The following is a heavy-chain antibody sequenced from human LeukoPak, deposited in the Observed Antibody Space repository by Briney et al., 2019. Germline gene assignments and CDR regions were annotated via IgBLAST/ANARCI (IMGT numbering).Heavy chain of an antibody. CDR1: GFTFSSYA. V-gene: IGHV3-23*01. J-gene: IGHJ4*02. D-gene: IGHD1-26*01. CDR3: AKSGRRWELLRNYFDY. CDR2: ISGSGGST. Sequence: GGSLRLSCAASGFTFSSYAMSWVRQAPGKGLEWVSAISGSGGSTYYADSVRGRFTISRDNSKNTLYLQMNSLRAEDTAVYYCAKSGRRWELLRNYFDYWGQGTLVTVSS.